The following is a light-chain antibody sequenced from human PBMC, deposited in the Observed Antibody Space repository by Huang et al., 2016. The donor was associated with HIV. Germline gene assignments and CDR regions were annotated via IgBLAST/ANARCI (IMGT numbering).Light chain of an antibody. CDR3: QQYHDTPYT. V-gene: IGKV4-1*01. J-gene: IGKJ2*01. CDR2: WAS. Sequence: DIVMTQSPDSLALSLGERATINCKSSQSVLNNSKNKNSLAWYQQKPGQSPKLPIYWASTRETGVPDRFRGTGSGTDFTLTISSLQAEDVAVYFCQQYHDTPYTFGQGTKLEIK. CDR1: QSVLNNSKNKNS.